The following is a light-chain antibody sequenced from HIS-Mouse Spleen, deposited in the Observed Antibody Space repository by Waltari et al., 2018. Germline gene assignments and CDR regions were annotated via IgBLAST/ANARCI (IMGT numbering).Light chain of an antibody. CDR3: SSYTSSSTWV. CDR2: EVS. CDR1: SSDVAGYHY. Sequence: QSALTPPASVSGSPGQSITISCTGTSSDVAGYHYLPLYQQHPGKAPKLMIYEVSNRPSGVSNRFSGSKSGNTASLTISGLQAEDEADYYCSSYTSSSTWVFGGGTKLTVL. J-gene: IGLJ3*02. V-gene: IGLV2-14*01.